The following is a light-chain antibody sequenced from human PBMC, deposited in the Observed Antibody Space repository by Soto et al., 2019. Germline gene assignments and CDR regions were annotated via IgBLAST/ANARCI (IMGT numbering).Light chain of an antibody. CDR3: QHHSAWFSWS. Sequence: ENVLTQSPATVSWSPGERATLSCRASQSVGTYLAWYQQKPGQSPRLLIYHASNRPTGIPARFSGSGSGTDFTLTISSLEPEDFAVYYCQHHSAWFSWSFGQGTKVDIK. CDR2: HAS. J-gene: IGKJ1*01. CDR1: QSVGTY. V-gene: IGKV3-11*01.